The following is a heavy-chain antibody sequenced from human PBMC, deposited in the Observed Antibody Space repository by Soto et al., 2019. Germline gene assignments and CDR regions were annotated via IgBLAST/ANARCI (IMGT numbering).Heavy chain of an antibody. CDR2: IYHTGAA. CDR1: GGSLSSDNFF. V-gene: IGHV4-31*03. Sequence: QVQLQESGPGLVKPSQTLSVTCTVSGGSLSSDNFFWSWVRQHPETGLEWVGYIYHTGAAYYNPTLKSRLTISLDTSKNRFSLSLISVTAADTAVYYCAREGISPATSDACDIWGQGTMVTVSS. J-gene: IGHJ3*02. CDR3: AREGISPATSDACDI. D-gene: IGHD3-3*02.